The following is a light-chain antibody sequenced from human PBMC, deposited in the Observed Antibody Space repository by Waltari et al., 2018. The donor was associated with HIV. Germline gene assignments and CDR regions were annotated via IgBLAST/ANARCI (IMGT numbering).Light chain of an antibody. CDR3: SSYGDSLKVL. CDR1: SSDIGAYDF. V-gene: IGLV2-8*01. J-gene: IGLJ2*01. Sequence: QSALTQSPSASGSLGQSVTISCTGSSSDIGAYDFVSWFQQHPHSAPKLLLYEVTRRPSTVSDRFAGSRSGNTAFLTVAGLQPDDEATYFCSSYGDSLKVLFGGGTNVTV. CDR2: EVT.